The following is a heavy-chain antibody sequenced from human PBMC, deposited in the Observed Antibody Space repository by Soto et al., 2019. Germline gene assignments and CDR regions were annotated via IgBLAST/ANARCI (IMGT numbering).Heavy chain of an antibody. Sequence: PSETLSLTCTVSGGSISSGGYYWSWIRQHPGKGLEWIGYIYYSGRTYYNPSLHSRVSIAVDTTENQFSLKLTSVTAADTSVYYCARGSFSSSSSWFDPWGRGTLVTVS. CDR3: ARGSFSSSSSWFDP. CDR1: GGSISSGGYY. V-gene: IGHV4-31*03. D-gene: IGHD6-6*01. CDR2: IYYSGRT. J-gene: IGHJ5*02.